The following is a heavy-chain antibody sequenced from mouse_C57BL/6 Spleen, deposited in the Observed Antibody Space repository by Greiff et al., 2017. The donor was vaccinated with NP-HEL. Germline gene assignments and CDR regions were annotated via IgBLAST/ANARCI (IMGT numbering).Heavy chain of an antibody. D-gene: IGHD2-4*01. CDR2: IYPGDGDT. CDR3: ARNHYDYDRYYFEC. CDR1: GYAFSSYW. V-gene: IGHV1-80*01. J-gene: IGHJ2*01. Sequence: VKLMESGAELVKPGASVKISCKASGYAFSSYWMNWVKQRPGKGLEWIGQIYPGDGDTNYNGKFKGKATLTADKSSSTAYMQLSSLTSEDSAVYFCARNHYDYDRYYFECWGQGTTLTVSS.